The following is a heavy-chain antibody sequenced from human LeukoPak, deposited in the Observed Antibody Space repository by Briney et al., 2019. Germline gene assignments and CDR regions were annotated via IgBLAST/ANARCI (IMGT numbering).Heavy chain of an antibody. V-gene: IGHV4-39*02. J-gene: IGHJ4*02. Sequence: SETLSLTCTVSGGSVSSGDYYWGWIRQPPGKGLEWIGNTYYTGSAHYNPSLKSRVTISVDTSKNHFSLKLTSVTAADAAVYYCARRVYGSGRQDYWGQGTLSPSP. CDR3: ARRVYGSGRQDY. CDR1: GGSVSSGDYY. D-gene: IGHD3-10*01. CDR2: TYYTGSA.